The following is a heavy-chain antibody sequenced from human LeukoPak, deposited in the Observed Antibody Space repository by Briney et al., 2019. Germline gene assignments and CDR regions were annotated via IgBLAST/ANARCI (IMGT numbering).Heavy chain of an antibody. CDR1: GFTFNDYA. Sequence: HSGGSLRLSCAASGFTFNDYAMSWVRQAPGKGLEWVSAISISGGSTYYADSVGGRFTISRHNSKNTLSLQMNSLRGEDTAVYYCAKQGPYGSGPYFDYWGQGALVTVSS. CDR2: ISISGGST. V-gene: IGHV3-23*01. CDR3: AKQGPYGSGPYFDY. D-gene: IGHD3-10*01. J-gene: IGHJ4*02.